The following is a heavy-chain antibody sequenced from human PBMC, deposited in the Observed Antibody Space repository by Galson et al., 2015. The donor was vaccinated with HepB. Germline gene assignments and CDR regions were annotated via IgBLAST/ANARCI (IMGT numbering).Heavy chain of an antibody. CDR2: IRSKRYGATT. V-gene: IGHV3-49*03. CDR3: SREPDCSGTSCHGY. CDR1: GFTFGDYA. Sequence: SLRLSCAASGFTFGDYAMSWFRQAPGKGLQWVGFIRSKRYGATTELAASVKGRFTISRDDSKTTTYLQMNSLKTEDTAVYYCSREPDCSGTSCHGYWGQGPLVTVSS. J-gene: IGHJ4*02. D-gene: IGHD2-2*01.